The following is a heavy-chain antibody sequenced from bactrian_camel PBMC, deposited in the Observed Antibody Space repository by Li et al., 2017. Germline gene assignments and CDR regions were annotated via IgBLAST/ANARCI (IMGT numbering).Heavy chain of an antibody. CDR2: IGGGAT. J-gene: IGHJ4*01. Sequence: DVQLVESGGGLAQPGGSLRLSCVGSGFTFSTYDMSWVRQAPGKGLEWVSTIGGGATLYVDSVKGRFTISRDNAKATLYLQMNRLEPEDSAVYYCSTSRSGYPRGQGTQVTVS. CDR1: GFTFSTYD. D-gene: IGHD5*01. CDR3: STSRSGYP. V-gene: IGHV3S40*01.